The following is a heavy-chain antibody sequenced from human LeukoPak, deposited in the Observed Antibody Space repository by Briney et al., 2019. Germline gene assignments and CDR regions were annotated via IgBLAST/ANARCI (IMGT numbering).Heavy chain of an antibody. CDR2: IYYSGTT. Sequence: PSETLSLTCTVSGDSISSDSYYWGWIRQPPGKRLEWIGSIYYSGTTHYNPSLKSRVAISVDTSKNQFSLRLSSVTTTDTAVYYCARRASGSYSYWGQGTLVIVSS. CDR3: ARRASGSYSY. J-gene: IGHJ4*02. CDR1: GDSISSDSYY. V-gene: IGHV4-39*01. D-gene: IGHD1-26*01.